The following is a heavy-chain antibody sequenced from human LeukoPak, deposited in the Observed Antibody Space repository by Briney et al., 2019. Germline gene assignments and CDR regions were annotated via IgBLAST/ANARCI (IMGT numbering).Heavy chain of an antibody. CDR1: GFTFNSSW. Sequence: PGGSLRLSCAASGFTFNSSWMHWVRQAPGKGLMWVSRSNSDGSSTSYADSVEGRFTISRDNAKNTLYLQMDSLRVEDTAVYYCGHSQKVDGPAFDYWGQGTLVTVSS. D-gene: IGHD5-12*01. J-gene: IGHJ4*02. V-gene: IGHV3-74*01. CDR2: SNSDGSST. CDR3: GHSQKVDGPAFDY.